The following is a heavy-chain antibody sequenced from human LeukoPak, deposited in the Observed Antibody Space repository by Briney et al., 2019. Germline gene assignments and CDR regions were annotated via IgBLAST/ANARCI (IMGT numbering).Heavy chain of an antibody. CDR3: AGRYSSGFDY. CDR1: GGSISSYY. V-gene: IGHV4-34*01. Sequence: SETLSLTCTVSGGSISSYYWSWIRQPAGKGLEWIGEINHSGSTNYNPSLKSRVTISVDTSKNQFSLKLSSVTAADTAVYYCAGRYSSGFDYWGQGTLVTVSS. CDR2: INHSGST. J-gene: IGHJ4*02. D-gene: IGHD6-25*01.